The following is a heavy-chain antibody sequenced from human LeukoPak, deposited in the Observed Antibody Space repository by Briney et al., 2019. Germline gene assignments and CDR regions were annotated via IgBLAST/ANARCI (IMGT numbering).Heavy chain of an antibody. CDR3: ARDAAFYYYGMDV. J-gene: IGHJ6*02. CDR2: ISSSSSYI. V-gene: IGHV3-21*01. CDR1: GFIFSSYS. D-gene: IGHD6-25*01. Sequence: GGSLRLSCAASGFIFSSYSMNWVRQAPGKGLEWVSSISSSSSYIYYADSVKGRFTISRDNAKNSLYLQMNSLRAEDTAVYHCARDAAFYYYGMDVWGQGTTVTVSS.